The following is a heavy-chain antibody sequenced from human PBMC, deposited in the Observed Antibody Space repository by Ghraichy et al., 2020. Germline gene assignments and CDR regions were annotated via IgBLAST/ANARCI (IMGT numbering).Heavy chain of an antibody. CDR2: ITGNSNTI. CDR3: AREYSHFDY. Sequence: GGSLRLSCAASGFTFSSHSMNWVRQAPGKGLEWISYITGNSNTIYYADSVKGRFTVSRDNAKNSLYLQMNSLRDDDTAMYYCAREYSHFDYWGQGTLVTVSS. CDR1: GFTFSSHS. J-gene: IGHJ4*02. V-gene: IGHV3-48*02. D-gene: IGHD4-11*01.